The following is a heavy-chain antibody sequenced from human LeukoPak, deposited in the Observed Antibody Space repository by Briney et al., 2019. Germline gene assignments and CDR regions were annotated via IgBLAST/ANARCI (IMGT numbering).Heavy chain of an antibody. CDR1: GFTFSSYG. Sequence: GGSLRLSRAASGFTFSSYGMHWVRQAPGKGLEWVAVISYDGSNKYYADSVKGRFTISRDNSKNTLYLQMNSLRAEDTAVYYCAKDPSSWGLWYGGISWGQGTLVTVSS. J-gene: IGHJ5*02. CDR3: AKDPSSWGLWYGGIS. D-gene: IGHD4-23*01. V-gene: IGHV3-30*18. CDR2: ISYDGSNK.